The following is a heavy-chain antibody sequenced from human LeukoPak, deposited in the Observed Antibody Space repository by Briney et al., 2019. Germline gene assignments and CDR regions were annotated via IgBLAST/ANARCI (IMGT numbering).Heavy chain of an antibody. D-gene: IGHD6-19*01. CDR2: IYSGGST. V-gene: IGHV3-53*01. CDR1: GFTVSSNY. CDR3: ARFLSSGWYYFDY. J-gene: IGHJ4*02. Sequence: GGSLRLSCAASGFTVSSNYMSWVRQAPGKGLEWVSVIYSGGSTYYADSVKGRFTISRDNSKNTLYLQMNSLRAEDTAVYYCARFLSSGWYYFDYWGQGTLVTVSS.